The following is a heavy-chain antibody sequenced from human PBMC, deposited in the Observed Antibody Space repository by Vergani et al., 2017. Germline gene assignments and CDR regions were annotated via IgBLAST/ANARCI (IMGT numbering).Heavy chain of an antibody. Sequence: EVQLVESGGCLVKPGGSLRLSCVASGFTFGSYSMNWVRQAPGKGLEWVSFISSSSSYRYYADSVKGRFTISRDNGEYSLLLQMNSLRPEDTAVYYCASGVPGYQLATQYFQHWGQGTLVTVSS. J-gene: IGHJ1*01. CDR2: ISSSSSYR. V-gene: IGHV3-21*01. CDR3: ASGVPGYQLATQYFQH. CDR1: GFTFGSYS. D-gene: IGHD2-2*01.